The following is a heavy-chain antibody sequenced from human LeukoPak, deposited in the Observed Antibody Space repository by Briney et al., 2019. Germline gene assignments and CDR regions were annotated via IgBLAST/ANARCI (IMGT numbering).Heavy chain of an antibody. CDR1: GGSISSYY. D-gene: IGHD1-1*01. V-gene: IGHV4-59*01. CDR2: IYYSGST. Sequence: PSETLSLTCTVSGGSISSYYWSWIRQPPGKGLEWIGYIYYSGSTNYNPSIKSRVTISVDTSKNQFSLKLSSVTAADTAVYYCARDQDNEGWFDPWGQGTLVTVSS. J-gene: IGHJ5*02. CDR3: ARDQDNEGWFDP.